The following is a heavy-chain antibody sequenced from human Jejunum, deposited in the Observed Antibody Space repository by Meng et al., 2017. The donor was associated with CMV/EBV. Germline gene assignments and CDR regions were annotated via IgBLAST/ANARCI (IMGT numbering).Heavy chain of an antibody. CDR2: IRPRAHGGAP. CDR3: SRVLIVVVTSGIWERTFDV. J-gene: IGHJ3*01. D-gene: IGHD2-2*01. Sequence: AINGVRQAPGKGLEWLGFIRPRAHGGAPHHAASVTGRFTLSRDDSKSIAYLQMNSLESEDTAVYYCSRVLIVVVTSGIWERTFDVWGLGTMVTVSS. V-gene: IGHV3-49*04. CDR1: A.